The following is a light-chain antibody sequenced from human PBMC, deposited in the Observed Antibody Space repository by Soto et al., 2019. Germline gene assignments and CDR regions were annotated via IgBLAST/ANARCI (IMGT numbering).Light chain of an antibody. V-gene: IGKV3-20*01. CDR3: QHYNYWPYT. Sequence: EIVLTQSPGTLSLSPGERATLSCRASQSISSRYLAWYQQKPGQAPRLLMYGVSSRATGTPDRFSGSGSGTDFTLTISSLQSEDFAVYYCQHYNYWPYTFGQGTKVDIK. J-gene: IGKJ2*01. CDR2: GVS. CDR1: QSISSRY.